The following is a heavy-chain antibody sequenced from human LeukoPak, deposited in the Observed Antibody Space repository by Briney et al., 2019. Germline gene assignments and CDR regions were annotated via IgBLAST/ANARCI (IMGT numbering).Heavy chain of an antibody. CDR3: ARGPYYYGSGSYSPYYFDY. D-gene: IGHD3-10*01. J-gene: IGHJ4*02. CDR2: IYHRGSA. CDR1: GGSISSGGYS. V-gene: IGHV4-30-2*01. Sequence: PSQTLSLTCAVSGGSISSGGYSWSWIRQPPGKGLEWIGYIYHRGSAYYNPSLKSRVTISVDRSKNQFSLKLSSVTAADTAVYYCARGPYYYGSGSYSPYYFDYWGQGTLVTVSS.